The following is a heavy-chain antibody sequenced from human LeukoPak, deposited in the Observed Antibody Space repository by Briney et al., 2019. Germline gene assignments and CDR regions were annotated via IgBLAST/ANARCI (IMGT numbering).Heavy chain of an antibody. CDR1: EFTFSTYW. J-gene: IGHJ6*02. CDR3: GSPCSTSCYEDTVVDV. CDR2: IKQDGSEK. D-gene: IGHD2-2*01. V-gene: IGHV3-7*01. Sequence: GGSLRLSCAASEFTFSTYWMSWVRQAPGKGLEWVANIKQDGSEKYYVDSVRGRFAISRDNAKNSLYLQMNSLRAEDTAVYYCGSPCSTSCYEDTVVDVWGQGTTVTVSS.